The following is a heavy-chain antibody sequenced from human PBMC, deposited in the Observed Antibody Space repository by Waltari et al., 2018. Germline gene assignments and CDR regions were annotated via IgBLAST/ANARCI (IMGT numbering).Heavy chain of an antibody. CDR1: GFTFSDQY. D-gene: IGHD6-19*01. Sequence: EVQLAESGGGLVQPGGSLRLSCAGSGFTFSDQYMDWVRQAPGKGREWVGRTRNKAHSYTTEYAASVKGRFTISRDDAKNSMYLQMNSLNTEDTAVYYCATLSSGWSWGQGTLVTVSS. CDR3: ATLSSGWS. V-gene: IGHV3-72*01. J-gene: IGHJ5*02. CDR2: TRNKAHSYTT.